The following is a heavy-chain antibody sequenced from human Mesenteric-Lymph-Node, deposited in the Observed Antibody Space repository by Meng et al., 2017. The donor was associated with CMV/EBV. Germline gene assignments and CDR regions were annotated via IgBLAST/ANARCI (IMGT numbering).Heavy chain of an antibody. Sequence: GESLKISCAASGFTFSSYSMNWVRQAPGKGLEWVSSISSSSSYIYYADSVKGRFTISRNNAKNSLYLQMNSLRAEDTAVYYCAREGFVVVVAARTPDDAFDIWGQGTMVTVSS. V-gene: IGHV3-21*01. CDR3: AREGFVVVVAARTPDDAFDI. CDR2: ISSSSSYI. CDR1: GFTFSSYS. D-gene: IGHD2-15*01. J-gene: IGHJ3*02.